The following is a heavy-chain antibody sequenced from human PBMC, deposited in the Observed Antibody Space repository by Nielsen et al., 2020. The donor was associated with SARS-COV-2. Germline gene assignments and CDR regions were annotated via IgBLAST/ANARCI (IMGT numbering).Heavy chain of an antibody. CDR3: AKAYGAAPSYYFDY. Sequence: GESLKISCTASGFIFSSYAMSWVRQAPGKGLEWVSAISGSGGRTYYADSVKGRFTISRDKSKNTLYVLMSSLRAEDTAVYYCAKAYGAAPSYYFDYWGQGTLVTVSS. V-gene: IGHV3-23*01. CDR2: ISGSGGRT. D-gene: IGHD3-16*01. J-gene: IGHJ4*02. CDR1: GFIFSSYA.